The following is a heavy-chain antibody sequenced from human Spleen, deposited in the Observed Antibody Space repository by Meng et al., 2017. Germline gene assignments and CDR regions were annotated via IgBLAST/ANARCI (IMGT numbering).Heavy chain of an antibody. Sequence: GGSLRLSCTASGFIFSTYAMTWVRQAPGKGLEWVSVISGGGNTYYADSVKGRFTVSRDNSRNTLYMQMNSLRDEDTALYYCTNDRLNHWGQGALVTVSS. CDR2: ISGGGNT. CDR1: GFIFSTYA. CDR3: TNDRLNH. D-gene: IGHD3-16*01. V-gene: IGHV3-23*01. J-gene: IGHJ1*01.